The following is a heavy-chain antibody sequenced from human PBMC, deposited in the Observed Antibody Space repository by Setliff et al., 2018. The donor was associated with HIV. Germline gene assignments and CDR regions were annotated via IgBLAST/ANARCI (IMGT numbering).Heavy chain of an antibody. V-gene: IGHV5-51*01. Sequence: GESLKISCEGSGYNFTTYWIGWVRQMPGKGLEWMGIIYPGVSHTRYSPSFQGQVTISADKSISTAYVQWSGLKASDTAMYYCARRPYYDSWSGHQAFDIWGQGTMVTVSS. CDR1: GYNFTTYW. CDR2: IYPGVSHT. CDR3: ARRPYYDSWSGHQAFDI. J-gene: IGHJ3*02. D-gene: IGHD3-3*01.